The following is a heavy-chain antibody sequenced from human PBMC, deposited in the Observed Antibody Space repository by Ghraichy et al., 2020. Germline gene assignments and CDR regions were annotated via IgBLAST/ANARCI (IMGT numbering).Heavy chain of an antibody. CDR2: ISRDSFYI. D-gene: IGHD3-10*01. Sequence: GGSLRLSCAASGFTFSVYTMNWLRWAPEKGLKWVASISRDSFYIYYGDSVRGRFTISRDNAMKSIYLQMNSLRVEDTAMYFCVKADGSGSFYYWGQGTQVTVSS. CDR1: GFTFSVYT. J-gene: IGHJ4*02. V-gene: IGHV3-21*01. CDR3: VKADGSGSFYY.